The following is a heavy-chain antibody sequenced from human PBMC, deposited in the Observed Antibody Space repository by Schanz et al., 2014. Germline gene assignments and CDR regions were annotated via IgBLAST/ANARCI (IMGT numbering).Heavy chain of an antibody. Sequence: EVQLLESGGGLVQPGGSLRLSCATSGFSFSSYAINWVRQAPGKGLEWVSAISGGGGTTYYADSVKGRFTISRDNSKNTLYLQMNTLRAEDTAVYYCARKMKLGVYGGKGHDSLDIWGQGTMVTVSS. CDR2: ISGGGGTT. J-gene: IGHJ3*02. V-gene: IGHV3-23*01. CDR1: GFSFSSYA. D-gene: IGHD4-17*01. CDR3: ARKMKLGVYGGKGHDSLDI.